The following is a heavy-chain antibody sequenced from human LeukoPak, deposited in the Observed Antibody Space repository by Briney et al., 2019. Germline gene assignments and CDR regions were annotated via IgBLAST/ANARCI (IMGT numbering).Heavy chain of an antibody. CDR1: GYPISSGYY. D-gene: IGHD4-17*01. CDR3: VMDDGDSGWFDP. V-gene: IGHV4-38-2*01. Sequence: SETLSLTCAVSGYPISSGYYWGWIRQPPGKGLEWIGNIYHSGSTYYNPSLKSRVTISVDTSKNQFSLKLSSVTAADTAVYYCVMDDGDSGWFDPWGQGTLVTVSS. CDR2: IYHSGST. J-gene: IGHJ5*02.